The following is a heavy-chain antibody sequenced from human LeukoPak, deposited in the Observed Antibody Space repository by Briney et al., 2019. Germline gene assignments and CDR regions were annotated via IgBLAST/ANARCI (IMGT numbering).Heavy chain of an antibody. V-gene: IGHV3-23*01. Sequence: PGGSLRLSCAASGFTFTSQDMNWVRQAPGKGLELVATVSGTGTNTYYAESVKGRFTISRDNSKNMVYLQMNSLRAEDTAVYYCAKAAGLEWELLRPVDYWGQGTLSPSPQ. CDR1: GFTFTSQD. J-gene: IGHJ4*02. D-gene: IGHD1-26*01. CDR3: AKAAGLEWELLRPVDY. CDR2: VSGTGTNT.